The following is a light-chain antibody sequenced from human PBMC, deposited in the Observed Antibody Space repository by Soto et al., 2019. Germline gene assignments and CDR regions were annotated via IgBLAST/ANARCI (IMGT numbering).Light chain of an antibody. CDR3: SSYAGSLYV. V-gene: IGLV2-8*01. CDR2: EVS. Sequence: QSALTQPPSASGSPGQSVTISYTGTSSDVGDYNYVSWYQQHPGKAPKLMIYEVSKRPSGVPDRFSGSKSGNTASLTVSGLQAEDEADYYCSSYAGSLYVFGTGTKVTVL. J-gene: IGLJ1*01. CDR1: SSDVGDYNY.